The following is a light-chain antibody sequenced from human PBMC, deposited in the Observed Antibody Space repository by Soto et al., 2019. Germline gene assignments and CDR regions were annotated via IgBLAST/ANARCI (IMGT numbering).Light chain of an antibody. Sequence: QSALTQPASVSGSPGQSITISCTGTSSDVGGYNYVSWYQQHPGKAPKLMIYEVSNRPSGVSNRFSGSKSGNTASLTISGLQADDEVDYYCSSYTSSSTLVFGGGAKRTVL. J-gene: IGLJ3*02. CDR1: SSDVGGYNY. V-gene: IGLV2-14*01. CDR2: EVS. CDR3: SSYTSSSTLV.